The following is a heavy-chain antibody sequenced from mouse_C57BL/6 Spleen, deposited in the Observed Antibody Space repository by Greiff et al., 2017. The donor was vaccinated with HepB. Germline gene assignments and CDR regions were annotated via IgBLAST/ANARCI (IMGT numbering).Heavy chain of an antibody. CDR3: ARSIYEGFDY. CDR1: GYAFSSSW. J-gene: IGHJ2*01. D-gene: IGHD2-3*01. CDR2: IYTGDGDT. V-gene: IGHV1-82*01. Sequence: QVQLKESGPELVKPGASVKISCKASGYAFSSSWMNWVKQRPGKGLEWIGRIYTGDGDTNYNGKFKGKATLTADKSSSTAYMQLSSLTSEDSAVSFCARSIYEGFDYWGHGTTLTVSS.